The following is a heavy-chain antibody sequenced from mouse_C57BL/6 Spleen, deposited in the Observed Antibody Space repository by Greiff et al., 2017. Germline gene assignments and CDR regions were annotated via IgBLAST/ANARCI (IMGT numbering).Heavy chain of an antibody. V-gene: IGHV1-82*01. CDR2: IYPGDGDT. CDR3: ARLDDYDGYYDAMDY. CDR1: GYAFSSSW. D-gene: IGHD2-4*01. Sequence: QVQLQESGPELVKPGASVKISCKASGYAFSSSWMNWVKQRPGQGLEWIGRIYPGDGDTNYNGKFKGKATLTADKSSSTAYMQLSSLTSEDSAVYCCARLDDYDGYYDAMDYWGQGTSVTVSS. J-gene: IGHJ4*01.